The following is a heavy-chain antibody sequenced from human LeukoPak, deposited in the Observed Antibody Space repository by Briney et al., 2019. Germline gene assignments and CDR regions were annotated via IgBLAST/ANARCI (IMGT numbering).Heavy chain of an antibody. V-gene: IGHV4-39*01. CDR2: IYYSGST. Sequence: SETLSLTCTVSGGSISSSSYYWGWIRQPPGKGLEWIGSIYYSGSTYYNPSLKSRVTISVDTSKNQFSLKLSSVTAADTAVCYCAAYGPSWFDPWGQGTLVTVSS. CDR1: GGSISSSSYY. CDR3: AAYGPSWFDP. J-gene: IGHJ5*02. D-gene: IGHD2-21*01.